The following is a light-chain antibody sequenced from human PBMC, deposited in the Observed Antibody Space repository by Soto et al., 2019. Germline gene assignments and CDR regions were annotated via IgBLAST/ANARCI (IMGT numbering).Light chain of an antibody. CDR2: DVS. CDR1: SSDVGGYNY. Sequence: QSALTQPPSASGSPGQSVTISCTGTSSDVGGYNYVSWYQHHPGKAPKLMISDVSKRPSGVPDRFSGSKSGNTASLTVSGLQAEDEAHYYCSSYAGSNRVVFGGGTKLTVL. V-gene: IGLV2-8*01. CDR3: SSYAGSNRVV. J-gene: IGLJ2*01.